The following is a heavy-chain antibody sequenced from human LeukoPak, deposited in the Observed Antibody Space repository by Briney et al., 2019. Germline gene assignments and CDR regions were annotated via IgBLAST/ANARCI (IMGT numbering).Heavy chain of an antibody. CDR2: IYHSGST. J-gene: IGHJ1*01. V-gene: IGHV4-59*04. CDR3: AQGIYDSSGYYIRGPLYFQH. Sequence: SETLSLTCTVSGGSISSYYWSWIRQPPGKGLEWIGSIYHSGSTYYNPSLKSRVTISVDTSKNQFSLKLSSVTAADTAVYYCAQGIYDSSGYYIRGPLYFQHWGQGTLVTVSS. D-gene: IGHD3-22*01. CDR1: GGSISSYY.